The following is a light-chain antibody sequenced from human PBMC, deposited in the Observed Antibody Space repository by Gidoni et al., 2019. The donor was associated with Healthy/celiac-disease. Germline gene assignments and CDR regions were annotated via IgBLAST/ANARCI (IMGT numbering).Light chain of an antibody. CDR1: SSDVGGYNY. V-gene: IGLV2-11*01. CDR2: DVS. CDR3: CSCAGSYTLGV. J-gene: IGLJ2*01. Sequence: QSALTQPRPVSASPGQSVTISCTGTSSDVGGYNYVSWYQQHPGKAHKLMIYDVSKRPSGVPDRFSGSKSGHTASLTISWRQAEDEADYYCCSCAGSYTLGVFGGGTKLTVL.